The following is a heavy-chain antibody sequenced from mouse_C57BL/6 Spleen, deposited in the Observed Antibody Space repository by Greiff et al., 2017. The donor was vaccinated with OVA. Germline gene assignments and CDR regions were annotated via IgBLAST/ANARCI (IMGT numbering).Heavy chain of an antibody. CDR2: ILPGSGST. CDR1: GYTFTGYW. V-gene: IGHV1-9*01. D-gene: IGHD1-1*01. Sequence: QVQLQQSGAELMKPGASVKLSCKATGYTFTGYWIEWVKQRPGHGLEWIGEILPGSGSTNYHEKFKGKATFTADTSSNTAYMQLSSLTTEDSAIYYCARAPDCYCSSWYFDVWGTGTTVTVSS. CDR3: ARAPDCYCSSWYFDV. J-gene: IGHJ1*03.